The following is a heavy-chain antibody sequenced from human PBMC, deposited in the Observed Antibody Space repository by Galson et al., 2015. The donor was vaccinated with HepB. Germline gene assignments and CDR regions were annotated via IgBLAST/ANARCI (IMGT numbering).Heavy chain of an antibody. J-gene: IGHJ5*02. V-gene: IGHV3-21*06. D-gene: IGHD3-3*01. CDR2: ISSSSSYR. CDR3: ARETPFFGVIRRWFDP. Sequence: SLRLSCAASGFTFSSYSMNWVRQAPGKGLEWVSSISSSSSYRYYADSVKGRFTISRDNAKNSLYLQMNSLRAEDTAVYYCARETPFFGVIRRWFDPWGQGTLVTVSS. CDR1: GFTFSSYS.